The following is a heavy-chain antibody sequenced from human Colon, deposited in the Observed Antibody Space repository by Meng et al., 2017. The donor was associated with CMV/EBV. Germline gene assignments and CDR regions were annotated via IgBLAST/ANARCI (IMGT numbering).Heavy chain of an antibody. CDR2: IRYDGSNK. D-gene: IGHD3-10*01. J-gene: IGHJ4*02. CDR1: GFTFSSYG. Sequence: GGSLRLSCAASGFTFSSYGMHWVRQAPGKGLEWVAFIRYDGSNKYYADSVKGRFTISRDNSKNTLYLQMNSLRAEDTAVYYCAKDRGEYFDYWGQGTLVPSPQ. CDR3: AKDRGEYFDY. V-gene: IGHV3-30*02.